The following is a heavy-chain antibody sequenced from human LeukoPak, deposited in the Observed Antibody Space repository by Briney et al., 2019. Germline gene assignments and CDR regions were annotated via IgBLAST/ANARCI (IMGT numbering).Heavy chain of an antibody. CDR1: GGSISSGSYY. V-gene: IGHV4-61*02. J-gene: IGHJ4*02. CDR2: IYTSGST. CDR3: ARDRSYCSSTSCYYYFDY. Sequence: SETLSLTCTVSGGSISSGSYYWSWIRQPAGKGLEWIGRIYTSGSTNYNPSLKSRVTMSVDTSKNQFSLKLSSVTAADTAVYYCARDRSYCSSTSCYYYFDYWGQGTLVTVSS. D-gene: IGHD2-2*01.